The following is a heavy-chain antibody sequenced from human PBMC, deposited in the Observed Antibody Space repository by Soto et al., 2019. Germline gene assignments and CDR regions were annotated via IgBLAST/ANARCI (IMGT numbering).Heavy chain of an antibody. Sequence: SVKVSCKASGGSFGNSAINWVRQTPGQGLEWLGGFIPVYRTLNYAQKFQGRVTITADESTGTAYMTLSSLASDDTAVYYCATGVIWIGYFTVDSWGQGTRVTVPQ. J-gene: IGHJ4*02. CDR3: ATGVIWIGYFTVDS. V-gene: IGHV1-69*13. CDR1: GGSFGNSA. D-gene: IGHD3-3*01. CDR2: FIPVYRTL.